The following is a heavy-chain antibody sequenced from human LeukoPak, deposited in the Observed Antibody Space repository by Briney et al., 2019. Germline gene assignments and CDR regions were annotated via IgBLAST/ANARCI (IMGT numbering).Heavy chain of an antibody. J-gene: IGHJ4*02. Sequence: GGSLRLSCAASGFTLSSYEVNWVRQAPGKGLEWVSYISTSGSTKYYADSVKGRFTISRDNAENSLYLQMNSLRAEDTAVYYCARRYCSSTSCTLDYWGQGTLVTVSA. CDR1: GFTLSSYE. CDR2: ISTSGSTK. CDR3: ARRYCSSTSCTLDY. D-gene: IGHD2-2*01. V-gene: IGHV3-48*03.